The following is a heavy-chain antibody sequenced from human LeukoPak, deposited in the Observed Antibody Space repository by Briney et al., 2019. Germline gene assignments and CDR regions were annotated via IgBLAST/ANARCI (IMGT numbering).Heavy chain of an antibody. D-gene: IGHD3-10*01. V-gene: IGHV3-7*03. J-gene: IGHJ4*02. CDR3: ARDRYCISDSCYGGFGELFLY. CDR1: GFTFSNYW. Sequence: GGSLRLSCAASGFTFSNYWMSWVRQAPGKGLEWVAKIKQDGSEKYYVDSVRGRFTISRDNAKDSLYLQMNSLRAEDTAVYYCARDRYCISDSCYGGFGELFLYWGQGTLVTVSS. CDR2: IKQDGSEK.